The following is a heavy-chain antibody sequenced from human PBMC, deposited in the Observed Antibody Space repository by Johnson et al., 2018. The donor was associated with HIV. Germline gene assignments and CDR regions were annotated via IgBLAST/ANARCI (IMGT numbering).Heavy chain of an antibody. V-gene: IGHV3-20*04. CDR2: INWNGGST. J-gene: IGHJ3*01. CDR3: ARVNSAAALDV. Sequence: VQLVESGGRVERPGGSLRLSCAGSGFIFDDYGMSWVRQVPGKGLEWVSGINWNGGSTDYADSVKGRFTISRDNAKNSLYLQMNSLRAEDTALYYCARVNSAAALDVWGQGTMVTVSP. CDR1: GFIFDDYG. D-gene: IGHD1-1*01.